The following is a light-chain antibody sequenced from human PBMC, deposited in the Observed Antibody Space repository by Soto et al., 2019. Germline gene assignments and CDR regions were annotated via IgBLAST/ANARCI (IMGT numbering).Light chain of an antibody. CDR2: EVT. J-gene: IGLJ1*01. CDR3: SSFTSTSTLV. Sequence: QSVLTQPASLSGSPGQSNTISCTGTSSDVGDYNYVSWYQHHPGKAPKVMIYEVTNRPSGVSNRFSGSKSGNTASLTISGLQAEDEADYYCSSFTSTSTLVFGTGTKVTVL. V-gene: IGLV2-14*01. CDR1: SSDVGDYNY.